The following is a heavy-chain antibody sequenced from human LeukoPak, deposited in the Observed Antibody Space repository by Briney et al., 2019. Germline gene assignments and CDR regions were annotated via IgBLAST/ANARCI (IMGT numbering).Heavy chain of an antibody. J-gene: IGHJ4*02. Sequence: SETLSLTCTVSGGSISSSSYYWGWIRQPPGKGLEWIGSIYYSGSTYYNPSLKSRVTISVDTSKNQFSLKLSSVTAADTTMYYCARHSREPRRGPSFDYWGQGTLVTVSS. V-gene: IGHV4-39*01. D-gene: IGHD1-26*01. CDR1: GGSISSSSYY. CDR2: IYYSGST. CDR3: ARHSREPRRGPSFDY.